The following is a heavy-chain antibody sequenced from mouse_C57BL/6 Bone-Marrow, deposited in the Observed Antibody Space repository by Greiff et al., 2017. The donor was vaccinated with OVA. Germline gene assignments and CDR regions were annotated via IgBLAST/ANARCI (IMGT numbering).Heavy chain of an antibody. V-gene: IGHV5-17*01. CDR1: GFTFSDYG. CDR2: ISSGSSTI. J-gene: IGHJ3*01. Sequence: EVHLVESGGGLVKPGGSLKLSCAASGFTFSDYGMHWVRQAPEKGLEWVAYISSGSSTIYYADTVKGRFTISRDNAKNTLFLQMTSLRSEDTAMYYCARRAGSSPWFAYWGQGTLVTVSA. CDR3: ARRAGSSPWFAY. D-gene: IGHD1-1*01.